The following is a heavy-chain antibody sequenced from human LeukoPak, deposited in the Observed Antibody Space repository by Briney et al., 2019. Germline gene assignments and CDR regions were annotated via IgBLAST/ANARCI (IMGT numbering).Heavy chain of an antibody. D-gene: IGHD3-9*01. CDR3: ARGLNYYDILTGPGAFDI. J-gene: IGHJ3*02. Sequence: ASVKVSCKASGYTFTSYGISWVRQAPGQGLEWMGWISDHNGNTGYAQKFQGRVTMTRNTSISTAYMELSSLRSEDTAVYYCARGLNYYDILTGPGAFDIWGQGTMVTVSS. CDR2: ISDHNGNT. CDR1: GYTFTSYG. V-gene: IGHV1-8*02.